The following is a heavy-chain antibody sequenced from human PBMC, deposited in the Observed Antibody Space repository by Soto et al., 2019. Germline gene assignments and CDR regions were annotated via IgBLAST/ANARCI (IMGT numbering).Heavy chain of an antibody. CDR1: GGSISSSSYY. J-gene: IGHJ5*02. D-gene: IGHD3-3*02. Sequence: TSETLSLTCTVSGGSISSSSYYWGWIRQPPGKGLEWIGSIYYSGSTYYNPSLKSRVTISVDTSKNQFSLKLSSVTVADTAVYYCASPKIAFYNWFDPGGRETRVTVSS. V-gene: IGHV4-39*01. CDR3: ASPKIAFYNWFDP. CDR2: IYYSGST.